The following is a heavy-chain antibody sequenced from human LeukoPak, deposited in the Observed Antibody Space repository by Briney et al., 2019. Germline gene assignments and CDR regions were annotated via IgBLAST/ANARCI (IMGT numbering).Heavy chain of an antibody. CDR1: GLRFNTYA. V-gene: IGHV3-23*01. CDR2: ISGSGGSA. J-gene: IGHJ5*02. D-gene: IGHD2-2*01. CDR3: GKAFKQVVPAGVSPNWFDL. Sequence: PGGSLRLSCAASGLRFNTYAMTWIRQPPGRGLEWVSSISGSGGSAYYADSVKGLFTISRDISNNTLSLQMRGLSGEDAAVCYCGKAFKQVVPAGVSPNWFDLWGQGTLVTVSS.